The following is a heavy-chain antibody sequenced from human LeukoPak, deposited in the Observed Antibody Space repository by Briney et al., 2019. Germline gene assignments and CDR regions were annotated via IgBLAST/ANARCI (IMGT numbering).Heavy chain of an antibody. V-gene: IGHV3-30-3*01. J-gene: IGHJ4*02. Sequence: GGSLRLSCAASGFTFSSYAMRWVRQAPGKGLEWVAVISYDGNNEYYADSVKGRFTISRDNSKNTLYLQMNSLRAEDTAMYYCARDPYDSSGYYFRYFDYWGQGTLVTVSS. CDR3: ARDPYDSSGYYFRYFDY. CDR1: GFTFSSYA. CDR2: ISYDGNNE. D-gene: IGHD3-22*01.